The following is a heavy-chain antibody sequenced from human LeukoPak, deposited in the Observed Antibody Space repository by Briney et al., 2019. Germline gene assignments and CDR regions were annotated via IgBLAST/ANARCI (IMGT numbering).Heavy chain of an antibody. J-gene: IGHJ5*02. CDR1: GDSISSYY. V-gene: IGHV4-4*07. Sequence: SETLSLTCTVSGDSISSYYWSWIRQPAGKGLEWIGRIYTSGSTNYNPSLKSRVTISVDTSQNQFSLKLTSVTAADTAVYYCARVTIFGVVFDPWGQGTLVTVSS. CDR3: ARVTIFGVVFDP. D-gene: IGHD3-3*01. CDR2: IYTSGST.